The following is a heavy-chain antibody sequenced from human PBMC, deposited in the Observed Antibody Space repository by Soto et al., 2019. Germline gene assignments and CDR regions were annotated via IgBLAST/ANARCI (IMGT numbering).Heavy chain of an antibody. CDR3: ARSSMVPVDYFDS. J-gene: IGHJ4*02. D-gene: IGHD3-10*01. CDR2: VFYSGST. V-gene: IGHV4-59*11. Sequence: PSETLSLTCTVSGAAIDSHYWSWIRQPPGKGLEWIGQVFYSGSTNYNPSLKSRVTISINTSTKQFSLKLTSVSAADTAVYYCARSSMVPVDYFDSWGQGTLVTVSS. CDR1: GAAIDSHY.